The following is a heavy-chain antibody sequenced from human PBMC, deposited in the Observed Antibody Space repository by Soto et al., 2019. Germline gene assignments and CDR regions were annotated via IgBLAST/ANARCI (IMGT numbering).Heavy chain of an antibody. Sequence: SQTLSLTCAISGDSVSSNSAAWNWIRQSPSRGLEWLGRTYYRSKWYNDYAVSVKSRITINPDTSKNQFSLQLNSVTPEDTAVYYCAREGVFDGDYEYYYYGMDVWGQGTTVTVSS. J-gene: IGHJ6*02. V-gene: IGHV6-1*01. CDR3: AREGVFDGDYEYYYYGMDV. D-gene: IGHD4-17*01. CDR2: TYYRSKWYN. CDR1: GDSVSSNSAA.